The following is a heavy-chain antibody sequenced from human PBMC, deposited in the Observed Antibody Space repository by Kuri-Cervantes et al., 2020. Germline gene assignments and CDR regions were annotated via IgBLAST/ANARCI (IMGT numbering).Heavy chain of an antibody. D-gene: IGHD3-22*01. CDR2: IYYSGST. Sequence: GSLRLSCTVSGGSISSSSYCWGWIRQPPGKGLEWIGSIYYSGSTYYNPSLKSRVTISVDTSKNQFSLKLSSVTAADTAVYYCASGGPMIVVVITTEYFQHWGHGNLVNGAS. V-gene: IGHV4-39*01. CDR1: GGSISSSSYC. J-gene: IGHJ1*01. CDR3: ASGGPMIVVVITTEYFQH.